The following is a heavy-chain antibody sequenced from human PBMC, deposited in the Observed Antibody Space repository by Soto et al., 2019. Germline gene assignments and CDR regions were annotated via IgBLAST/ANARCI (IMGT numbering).Heavy chain of an antibody. CDR1: GFPLRNYG. J-gene: IGHJ4*02. CDR3: ARAFGSDQPIDY. CDR2: IWHDGSVK. Sequence: QVQLVESGGGVAQPGRSLTLSCAASGFPLRNYGMHWVRQPPGKGLEWVAVIWHDGSVKDYADSVEGRFTISRDNSRNTLYLQMNSLRVDDTGLYFCARAFGSDQPIDYWGQGTLVTVSS. D-gene: IGHD1-26*01. V-gene: IGHV3-33*01.